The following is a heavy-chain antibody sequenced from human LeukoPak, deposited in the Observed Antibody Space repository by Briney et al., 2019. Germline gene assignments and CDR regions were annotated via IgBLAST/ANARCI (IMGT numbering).Heavy chain of an antibody. D-gene: IGHD2-2*01. CDR2: ISSSGSTI. CDR1: GFTFGDYY. V-gene: IGHV3-11*04. CDR3: ARDWEDIVVVPAAIAGVNWFDP. Sequence: PGGSLRLSCAASGFTFGDYYMSWIRQAPGKGLEWVSYISSSGSTIYYADSVKGRFTISRDNAKNSLYLQMNSLRAEDPAVYYCARDWEDIVVVPAAIAGVNWFDPWGQGTLVTVSS. J-gene: IGHJ5*02.